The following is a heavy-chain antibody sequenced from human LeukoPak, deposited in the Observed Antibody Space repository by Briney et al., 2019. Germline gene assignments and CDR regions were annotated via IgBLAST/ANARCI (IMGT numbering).Heavy chain of an antibody. CDR1: GFTFSSYA. Sequence: PGGSLRLSCAASGFTFSSYAMSWVRQAPGKGLEWVSAISGSGGSTYYADSVKGRFTISRDNSKNTLYLQMNSLRAEGTAVYYCAKDQNDYSNYDYWGQGTLVTVSS. CDR3: AKDQNDYSNYDY. D-gene: IGHD4-11*01. J-gene: IGHJ4*02. V-gene: IGHV3-23*01. CDR2: ISGSGGST.